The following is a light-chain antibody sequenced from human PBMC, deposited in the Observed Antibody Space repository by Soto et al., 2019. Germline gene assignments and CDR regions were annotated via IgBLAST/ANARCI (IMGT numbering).Light chain of an antibody. Sequence: GDRVTITCRASQSISSWLAWYQQKPGKAPKLLIYDASSLESGVPSRFSGSGSGTEFTLTISSLQPDDFATYFCQHYKSYSEAFGQGTKVDIK. CDR3: QHYKSYSEA. J-gene: IGKJ1*01. V-gene: IGKV1-5*01. CDR1: QSISSW. CDR2: DAS.